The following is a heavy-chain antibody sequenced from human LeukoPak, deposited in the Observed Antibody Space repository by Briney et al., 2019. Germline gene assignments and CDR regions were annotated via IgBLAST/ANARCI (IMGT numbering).Heavy chain of an antibody. CDR3: ARGVVVMQHDASDI. J-gene: IGHJ3*02. CDR2: IYTSGRT. CDR1: GGSISSSSYY. V-gene: IGHV4-61*02. Sequence: SEALSLTCTVYGGSISSSSYYGSWIRQAPGKGLEWIGRIYTSGRTNYNPSLKSRITMSVATSKNQFSLKLSSVTAADTAMYYCARGVVVMQHDASDIWGQGTMATVSS. D-gene: IGHD3-22*01.